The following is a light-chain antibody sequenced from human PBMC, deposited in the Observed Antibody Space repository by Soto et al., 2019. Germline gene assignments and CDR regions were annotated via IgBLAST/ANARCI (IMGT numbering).Light chain of an antibody. CDR3: LQHNSYPLT. CDR1: QSISSY. CDR2: AAS. Sequence: IQVSLSPSTLSASVGDRVTITCRASQSISSYLNWYQQKPGKAPKRLIYAASSLQSGVPSRFSGSGSGTEFTLTISSLQPEDFATYYCLQHNSYPLTFGGGTKVDIK. J-gene: IGKJ4*01. V-gene: IGKV1-17*01.